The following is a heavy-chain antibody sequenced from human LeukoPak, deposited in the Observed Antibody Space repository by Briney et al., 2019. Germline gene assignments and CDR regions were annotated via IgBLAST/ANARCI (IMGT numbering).Heavy chain of an antibody. D-gene: IGHD3-10*01. CDR2: INHSGST. V-gene: IGHV4-34*01. Sequence: PSETLSLTCAVYGGSFSGYYWSWIRQPPGKGLEWIGEINHSGSTNYNPSLKSRVTISVDTSKNQFSLKLSSVTAADTAVYYCARGKLGVRGVGYYFDYWGQGTLVTVSS. CDR3: ARGKLGVRGVGYYFDY. CDR1: GGSFSGYY. J-gene: IGHJ4*02.